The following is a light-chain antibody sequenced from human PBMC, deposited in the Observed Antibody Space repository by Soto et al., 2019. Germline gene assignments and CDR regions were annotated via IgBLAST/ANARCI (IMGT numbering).Light chain of an antibody. J-gene: IGLJ2*01. CDR3: QSYDSSLSGSVV. CDR2: GNN. Sequence: QLVLTQPPSVSGAPGQRVTISCTGSSSNIGAGYDVHWYQQLPRTAPKLLIYGNNNRPSGVPDRFSGSKSGTSASLAITGLQAEDEADYYCQSYDSSLSGSVVFGGGTKLTVL. V-gene: IGLV1-40*01. CDR1: SSNIGAGYD.